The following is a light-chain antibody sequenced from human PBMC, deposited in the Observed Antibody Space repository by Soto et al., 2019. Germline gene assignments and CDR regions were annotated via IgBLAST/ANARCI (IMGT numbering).Light chain of an antibody. J-gene: IGLJ1*01. CDR3: CSYTSTNTRV. V-gene: IGLV2-14*01. CDR2: EVT. Sequence: QSVLTQPASVSGSPGQSITISCTGTSSDVGGFDYVSWFQQHPGEAPKLLISEVTIRPSGVSDRYSGSKSGNTASLTISGLQAEDEADYFCCSYTSTNTRVFGTGTKVTVL. CDR1: SSDVGGFDY.